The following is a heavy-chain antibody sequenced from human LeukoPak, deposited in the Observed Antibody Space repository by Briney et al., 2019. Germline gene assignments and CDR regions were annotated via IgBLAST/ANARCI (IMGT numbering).Heavy chain of an antibody. V-gene: IGHV3-48*03. J-gene: IGHJ4*02. CDR2: ISNNFDT. D-gene: IGHD5-12*01. CDR1: GFSFSSFE. CDR3: ARSLSGYITDPFFDQ. Sequence: PGGSLRLSCVVPGFSFSSFEMNWVRQAPGKGLEWVSYISNNFDTHYADSVKGRFTISRDNARESLYLQMNSLRAEDTAIYYCARSLSGYITDPFFDQWGQGALVTVSS.